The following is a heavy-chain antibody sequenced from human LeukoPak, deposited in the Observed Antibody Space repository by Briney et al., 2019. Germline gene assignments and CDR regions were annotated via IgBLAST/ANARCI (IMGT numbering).Heavy chain of an antibody. CDR2: ISTTETT. J-gene: IGHJ5*02. CDR1: GGSISSYF. Sequence: SETLPLTCTVSGGSISSYFWTWIRQPAGKGLEWIGRISTTETTHYSPSLKNRVNMSVDTSKNQFSLKMTSVTAADTAIYYCAREDSASGRGLGSWGQGTLVTVSS. CDR3: AREDSASGRGLGS. D-gene: IGHD3-10*01. V-gene: IGHV4-4*07.